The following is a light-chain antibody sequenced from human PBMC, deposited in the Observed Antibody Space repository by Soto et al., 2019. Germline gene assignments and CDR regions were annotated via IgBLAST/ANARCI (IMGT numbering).Light chain of an antibody. J-gene: IGKJ4*01. CDR3: QHYKTWPLS. CDR2: DAS. V-gene: IGKV3-15*01. CDR1: QSIGST. Sequence: EIVMTQSPATLSVSPGERATLSCRASQSIGSTLAWYQQKPGQTPRLLIYDASTRATGIPARFSGIGSGTEFTLIISSLQSEDFAVYYCQHYKTWPLSFGGG.